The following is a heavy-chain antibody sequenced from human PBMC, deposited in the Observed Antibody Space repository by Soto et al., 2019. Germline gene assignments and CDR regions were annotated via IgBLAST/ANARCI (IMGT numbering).Heavy chain of an antibody. Sequence: EVQLVQSGAEVKKPGESLRISCKGSGYSFTSYWISWVRQMPGKGLEWMGRIDPSDSYTNYSPSFQGHVTISADKSISTAYLQWSRLEASDTAMYYCARRPNTSRGSGSYEVDYWGQGTLVTVSS. J-gene: IGHJ4*02. V-gene: IGHV5-10-1*01. CDR1: GYSFTSYW. D-gene: IGHD3-10*01. CDR2: IDPSDSYT. CDR3: ARRPNTSRGSGSYEVDY.